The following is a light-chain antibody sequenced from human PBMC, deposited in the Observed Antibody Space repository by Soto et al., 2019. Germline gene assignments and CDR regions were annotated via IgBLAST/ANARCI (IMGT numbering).Light chain of an antibody. CDR2: EVS. Sequence: QSALAQPASVSVSPGQSITISCSGSSIDVGDNNYVSWYQHHPGKAPKLIIYEVSNRPSGVSNRFSGSSSDNTASLTISGLLPDDEADYYCSSYTPSRTPSYVFGTGTKLTVL. J-gene: IGLJ1*01. V-gene: IGLV2-14*01. CDR1: SIDVGDNNY. CDR3: SSYTPSRTPSYV.